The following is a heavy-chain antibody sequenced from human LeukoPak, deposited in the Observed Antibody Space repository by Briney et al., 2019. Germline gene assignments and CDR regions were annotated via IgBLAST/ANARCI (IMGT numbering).Heavy chain of an antibody. Sequence: GASVKVSCKASGGTFNSFAISWVRQAPGQGLESVGRIIPLLGTPDYAQKFQGRVTITSDKYTGTAYIELSSLRSEDTAMYYCARMKYFDSTGYSHAEYFQHWGQGTLVIVSS. V-gene: IGHV1-69*04. J-gene: IGHJ1*01. CDR1: GGTFNSFA. CDR2: IIPLLGTP. CDR3: ARMKYFDSTGYSHAEYFQH. D-gene: IGHD3-22*01.